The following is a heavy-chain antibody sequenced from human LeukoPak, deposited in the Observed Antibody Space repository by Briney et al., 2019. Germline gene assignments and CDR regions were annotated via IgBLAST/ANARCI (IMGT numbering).Heavy chain of an antibody. V-gene: IGHV3-9*01. CDR2: ISWNSGST. CDR3: VRGNFGPAQWFDP. CDR1: GFTFDDYA. D-gene: IGHD3/OR15-3a*01. Sequence: GRSLRLSCAASGFTFDDYAMHWVRHVPGKGLEWVSGISWNSGSTGYAGSVKGRFTMPRDNTKNSLYLQMNSLTPDDTALYYCVRGNFGPAQWFDPWGQGTLVTVSS. J-gene: IGHJ5*02.